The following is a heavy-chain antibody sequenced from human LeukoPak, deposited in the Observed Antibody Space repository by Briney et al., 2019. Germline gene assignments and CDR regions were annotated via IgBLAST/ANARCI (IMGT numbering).Heavy chain of an antibody. Sequence: ASVKVSCKASNYTFTSYGISWVRQAPGQGLEWMGWISGYNGKTNYAQKFQGRVTMTTDTSTSTAYMELRNLRSDDTAAYYCARDAREVLLWFGEFFPWGQGTLVTVSS. CDR2: ISGYNGKT. CDR1: NYTFTSYG. CDR3: ARDAREVLLWFGEFFP. V-gene: IGHV1-18*01. D-gene: IGHD3-10*01. J-gene: IGHJ5*02.